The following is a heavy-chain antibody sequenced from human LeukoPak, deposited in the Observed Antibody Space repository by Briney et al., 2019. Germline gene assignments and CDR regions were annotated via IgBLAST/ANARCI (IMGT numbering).Heavy chain of an antibody. J-gene: IGHJ5*02. Sequence: GASVKVSCVTSGYTFTDYGISWVRQAPGQGLEWMGIINPSGGSTSYAQKFQGRVTMTRDTSTSTVYMELRSLRSDDTAVYYCARVGRLGYCSGGSCPSWFDPWGQGTLVTVSS. CDR3: ARVGRLGYCSGGSCPSWFDP. D-gene: IGHD2-15*01. CDR2: INPSGGST. CDR1: GYTFTDYG. V-gene: IGHV1-46*01.